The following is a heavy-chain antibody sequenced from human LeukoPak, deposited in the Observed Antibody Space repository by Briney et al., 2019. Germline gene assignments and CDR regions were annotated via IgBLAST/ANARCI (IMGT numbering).Heavy chain of an antibody. CDR1: GFTFSDYY. CDR3: ARLTVVATIKNYYYGMDV. Sequence: GGSLRLSCAASGFTFSDYYMNWVRQAPGKGLEWVSSISSSSSYIYYADSVKGRFTISRDNAKNSLYLQMNSLRAEDTAVYYCARLTVVATIKNYYYGMDVWGQGTTVTVSS. CDR2: ISSSSSYI. V-gene: IGHV3-21*01. J-gene: IGHJ6*02. D-gene: IGHD5-12*01.